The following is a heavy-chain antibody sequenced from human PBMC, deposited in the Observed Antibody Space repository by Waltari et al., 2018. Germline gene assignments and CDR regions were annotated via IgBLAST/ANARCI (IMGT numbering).Heavy chain of an antibody. D-gene: IGHD6-13*01. Sequence: QLQLQESGPGLVKSSETLSLTCTVSGGSISNDLYYWGWIRQSPGRGLEWIGSIYHRGTTYYNPSLQSRVTISVDTSKNQFSPKLTSVTSADTAVYYCARDRSWYEVFVYWGQGTLVTVSS. CDR3: ARDRSWYEVFVY. V-gene: IGHV4-39*07. J-gene: IGHJ4*02. CDR1: GGSISNDLYY. CDR2: IYHRGTT.